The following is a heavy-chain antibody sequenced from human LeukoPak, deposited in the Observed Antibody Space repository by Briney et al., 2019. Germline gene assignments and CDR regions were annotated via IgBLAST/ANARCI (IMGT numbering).Heavy chain of an antibody. V-gene: IGHV3-30*18. D-gene: IGHD6-6*01. CDR2: ISYDGSNK. CDR3: AKVPYSSSLDY. Sequence: GGSLRLSCAASGFAFSNAWMSWVRQAPGKGLEWVAVISYDGSNKYYADSVKGRFTISRDNSKNTLYLQMNSLRAEDTAVYYCAKVPYSSSLDYWGQGTLVTVSS. CDR1: GFAFSNAW. J-gene: IGHJ4*02.